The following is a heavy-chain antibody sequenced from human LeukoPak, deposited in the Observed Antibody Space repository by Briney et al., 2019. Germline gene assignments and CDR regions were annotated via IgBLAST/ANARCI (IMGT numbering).Heavy chain of an antibody. CDR2: ISSSGSTI. Sequence: PGGSLRLSCAASGFTFSSYEMNWVRQAPGKGLEWVSYISSSGSTIYYADSVKGRFTISRDNAKNSLYLQMNSLRAEDTAVYYCARDPGYSGYDYGSYWGQGTLVTVSS. CDR3: ARDPGYSGYDYGSY. J-gene: IGHJ4*02. CDR1: GFTFSSYE. V-gene: IGHV3-48*03. D-gene: IGHD5-12*01.